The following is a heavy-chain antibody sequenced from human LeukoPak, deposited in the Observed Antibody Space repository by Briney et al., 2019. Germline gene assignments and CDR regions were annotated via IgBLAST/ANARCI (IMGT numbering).Heavy chain of an antibody. Sequence: SSETLSLTCTVSGGSISSGDYYWSWIRQPPGKGLEWIGYIYYSGSTYYNPSLKSRVTISVDTSKNQFSLKLSSVTAADTAVYYCAREHYDFWSGFKRIDYWGQGTLATVSS. V-gene: IGHV4-30-4*08. CDR3: AREHYDFWSGFKRIDY. D-gene: IGHD3-3*01. CDR2: IYYSGST. CDR1: GGSISSGDYY. J-gene: IGHJ4*02.